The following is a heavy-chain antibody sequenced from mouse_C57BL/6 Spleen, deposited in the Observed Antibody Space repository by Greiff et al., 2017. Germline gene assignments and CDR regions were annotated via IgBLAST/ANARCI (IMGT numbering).Heavy chain of an antibody. D-gene: IGHD3-2*02. CDR3: AGTAQGRDAMDY. J-gene: IGHJ4*01. CDR1: GYAFSSSW. CDR2: IYPGDGDT. Sequence: QVQLQQSGPELVKPGASVKISCQASGYAFSSSWMNWVKQRPGKGLEWIGRIYPGDGDTNYNGKFKGKATLTADKSSSTAYLQRSSLTSEDSAVYFCAGTAQGRDAMDYWGQGTSVTVSS. V-gene: IGHV1-82*01.